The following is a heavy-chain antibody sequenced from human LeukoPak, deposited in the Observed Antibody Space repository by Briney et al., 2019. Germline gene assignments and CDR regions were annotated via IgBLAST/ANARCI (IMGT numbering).Heavy chain of an antibody. J-gene: IGHJ5*02. CDR1: GGSISSYY. D-gene: IGHD6-13*01. V-gene: IGHV4-59*08. Sequence: PSETLSLTCTVSGGSISSYYWSWIRQPPGKGLEWIGNIYYSGSTNYNPSLKSRVTISVDTSKNQFSLKLSSVSAADTAVYYCARAYSSSWYWNWFDPWGQGTLVTVSS. CDR3: ARAYSSSWYWNWFDP. CDR2: IYYSGST.